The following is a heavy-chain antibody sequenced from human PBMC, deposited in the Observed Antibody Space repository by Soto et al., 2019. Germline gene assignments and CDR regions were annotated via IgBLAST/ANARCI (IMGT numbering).Heavy chain of an antibody. CDR3: SIDYNDFCSDHFAY. D-gene: IGHD3-3*01. Sequence: GGSLRLSCAASGFTFSDYSMNWVRQAPGRGLEWVSYISSSSFTIHYADSVEGRFAISRDNAKNSLYLQMNSLRAEDTAVYYCSIDYNDFCSDHFAYWGQGALVTVSS. CDR2: ISSSSFTI. J-gene: IGHJ4*02. CDR1: GFTFSDYS. V-gene: IGHV3-48*01.